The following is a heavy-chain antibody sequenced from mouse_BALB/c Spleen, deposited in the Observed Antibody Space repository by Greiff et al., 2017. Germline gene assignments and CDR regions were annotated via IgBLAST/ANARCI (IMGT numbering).Heavy chain of an antibody. J-gene: IGHJ3*01. D-gene: IGHD2-14*01. CDR2: INPNNGGT. CDR1: GYTFTDYN. CDR3: ARKAYYRYDVGFAY. Sequence: VQLQQSGPELVKPGASVKIPCKASGYTFTDYNMDWVKQSHGKSLEWIGDINPNNGGTIYNQKFKGKATLTVDKSSSPAYMELRSLTSEDTAVYYCARKAYYRYDVGFAYWGQGTLVTVSA. V-gene: IGHV1-18*01.